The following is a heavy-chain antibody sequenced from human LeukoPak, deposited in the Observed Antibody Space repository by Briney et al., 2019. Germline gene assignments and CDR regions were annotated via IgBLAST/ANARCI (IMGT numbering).Heavy chain of an antibody. J-gene: IGHJ4*02. D-gene: IGHD1-26*01. CDR2: IRQDGGDI. Sequence: GRSLRLSCTASGFTFSKYWMTWPRQAPGKGLEWVANIRQDGGDIHYVDSVKGRFTISRDNDKNSLYLQMNSLRAEDTAVYYCARLYSGRLHWGQGTLVTVSS. CDR3: ARLYSGRLH. CDR1: GFTFSKYW. V-gene: IGHV3-7*01.